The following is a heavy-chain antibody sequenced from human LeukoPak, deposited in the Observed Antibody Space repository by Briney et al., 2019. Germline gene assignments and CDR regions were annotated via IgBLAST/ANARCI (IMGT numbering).Heavy chain of an antibody. CDR2: TYYRSKWYN. CDR1: GDSVSSNSAA. D-gene: IGHD6-6*01. V-gene: IGHV6-1*01. CDR3: ARDGGALEYSSTYYFDY. Sequence: QTLSLTCAISGDSVSSNSAAWNWIRQSPSRGLEWLGRTYYRSKWYNDYAVSVKSRITINPDTSKNQFSLQLNSVTPEDTAVYYCARDGGALEYSSTYYFDYWGQGTLVTVSS. J-gene: IGHJ4*02.